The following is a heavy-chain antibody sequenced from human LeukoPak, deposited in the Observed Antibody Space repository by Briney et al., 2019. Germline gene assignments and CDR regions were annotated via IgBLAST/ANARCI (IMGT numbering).Heavy chain of an antibody. CDR2: IYYSGST. CDR3: ARVLYPSKITGTTVDY. D-gene: IGHD1-7*01. Sequence: SETLSLTCTVSGGSISSGDYYWSWIRQPPGKGPEWIGYIYYSGSTYYNPSLKSRVTISVDTSKNQFSLKLSSVTAADTAVYYCARVLYPSKITGTTVDYWGQGTLVTVSS. J-gene: IGHJ4*02. V-gene: IGHV4-30-4*01. CDR1: GGSISSGDYY.